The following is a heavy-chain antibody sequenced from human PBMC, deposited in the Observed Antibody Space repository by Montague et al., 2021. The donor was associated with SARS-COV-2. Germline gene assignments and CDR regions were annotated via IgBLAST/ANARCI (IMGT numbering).Heavy chain of an antibody. CDR2: IYYSGST. V-gene: IGHV4-59*01. Sequence: SETLSLTCTVSGGSISSYYWSWIRQPPGKGLEWIGYIYYSGSTNYNPSLTRRVTISVDTSKNQFSLKLSSVTAADTAVYYCARVFPRWLQFDPYFDYWGQGALVTVSS. J-gene: IGHJ4*02. D-gene: IGHD5-24*01. CDR3: ARVFPRWLQFDPYFDY. CDR1: GGSISSYY.